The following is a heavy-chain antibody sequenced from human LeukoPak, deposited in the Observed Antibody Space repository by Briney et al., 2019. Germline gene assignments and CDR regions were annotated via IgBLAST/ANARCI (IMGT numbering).Heavy chain of an antibody. V-gene: IGHV3-30-3*01. J-gene: IGHJ4*02. Sequence: PGGSLRLSCAASGFTFSSYAMHWVRQAPGKGLEWVAVISYDGSNKYYADSVKGRFTISRDNSKNTLYLQMNSLRAEDTAVYYCASTMIGGASEEYYFDYWGQGTLVTVSS. CDR1: GFTFSSYA. CDR2: ISYDGSNK. D-gene: IGHD3-10*01. CDR3: ASTMIGGASEEYYFDY.